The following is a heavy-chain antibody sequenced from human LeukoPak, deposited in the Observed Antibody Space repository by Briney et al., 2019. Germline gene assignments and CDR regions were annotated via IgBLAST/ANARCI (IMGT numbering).Heavy chain of an antibody. D-gene: IGHD4-17*01. CDR1: GFTFSSYA. CDR3: AKGDDYGTAPFDY. Sequence: GGSLRLSCAASGFTFSSYAMSWVRQAPGKGLEWVSAISGSGGSTYYADSVKGRFTISGDNSKNTLYLQMNSLRAEDTAVYYCAKGDDYGTAPFDYWGQGTLVTVSS. V-gene: IGHV3-23*01. J-gene: IGHJ4*02. CDR2: ISGSGGST.